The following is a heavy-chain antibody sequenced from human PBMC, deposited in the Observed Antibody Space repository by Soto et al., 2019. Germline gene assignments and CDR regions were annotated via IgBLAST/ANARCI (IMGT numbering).Heavy chain of an antibody. J-gene: IGHJ6*01. Sequence: SETLSITCTVSVGSISSSTYYWGWIRQPPGKGTEWIGTIYYSGSTYYNPSLKSRVTISVDTSKNQFSLKLSSVTAADTAVYYCARRRRDGYNWDYHYSDMDAWGQGTPVTVSS. V-gene: IGHV4-39*01. CDR3: ARRRRDGYNWDYHYSDMDA. CDR1: VGSISSSTYY. CDR2: IYYSGST. D-gene: IGHD5-12*01.